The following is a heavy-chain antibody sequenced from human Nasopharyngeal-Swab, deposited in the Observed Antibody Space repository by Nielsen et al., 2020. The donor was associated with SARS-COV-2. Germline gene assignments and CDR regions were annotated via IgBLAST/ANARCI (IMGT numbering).Heavy chain of an antibody. CDR1: GGSISSYY. Sequence: SETLSLTCTVSGGSISSYYWSWIRQPPGKGLEWIGYIYHSGSTNYNPSLKSRVTISVDTSKNQFSLKLSSVTAADTAVYYCARVTREDPRAVAGLFDYWGQGTLVTVSS. D-gene: IGHD6-19*01. CDR3: ARVTREDPRAVAGLFDY. CDR2: IYHSGST. V-gene: IGHV4-59*01. J-gene: IGHJ4*02.